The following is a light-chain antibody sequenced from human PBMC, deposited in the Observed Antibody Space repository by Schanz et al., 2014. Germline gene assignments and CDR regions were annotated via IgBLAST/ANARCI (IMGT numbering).Light chain of an antibody. V-gene: IGLV1-44*01. CDR3: GTWHTSLSAV. J-gene: IGLJ2*01. CDR2: ANS. Sequence: QSVLTQPPSASGTPGQTVTISCSGDISNIGSNTVNWYQQLPGTAPKLLIYANSNRPSGVPDRFSGSKSGTSATLGITGLQTGDEAHYYCGTWHTSLSAVFGGGTKLTVL. CDR1: ISNIGSNT.